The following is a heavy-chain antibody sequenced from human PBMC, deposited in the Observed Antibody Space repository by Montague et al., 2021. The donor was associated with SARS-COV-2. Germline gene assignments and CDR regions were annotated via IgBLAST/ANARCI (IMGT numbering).Heavy chain of an antibody. CDR1: GYSISSGDY. D-gene: IGHD2-2*01. V-gene: IGHV4-38-2*02. J-gene: IGHJ4*02. Sequence: SETLSLTCTVSGYSISSGDYWGWIRQPPGKGLEWIDRIYRNGNTYYNPSLKSRVTISVDTSKNQFSLSLNSVTAADTAVYFCARQLPSYCSTNKCYPYYFDVWGQGALVPVSS. CDR2: IYRNGNT. CDR3: ARQLPSYCSTNKCYPYYFDV.